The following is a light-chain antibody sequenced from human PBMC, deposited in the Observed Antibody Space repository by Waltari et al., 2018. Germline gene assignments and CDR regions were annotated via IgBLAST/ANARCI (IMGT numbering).Light chain of an antibody. Sequence: DIVMTQSPDSLAVSPGERATIHCQSSQTVLYSPNNQNFLAWYQQKPGQPLKLLIYWASTRASGVPDRFSGSGSGTRFTLTITSLQAEDVAVYYCQQYYGIPLTFGGGTKVEIK. J-gene: IGKJ4*01. V-gene: IGKV4-1*01. CDR1: QTVLYSPNNQNF. CDR2: WAS. CDR3: QQYYGIPLT.